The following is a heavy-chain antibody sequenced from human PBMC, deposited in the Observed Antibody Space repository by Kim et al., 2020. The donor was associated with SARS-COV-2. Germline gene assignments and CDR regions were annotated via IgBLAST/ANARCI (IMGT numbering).Heavy chain of an antibody. D-gene: IGHD6-19*01. V-gene: IGHV4-39*01. Sequence: SETLSLTCTVSGGSISSSSYYWGWIRQPPGKGLEWIGSIYYSGSTYYNPSLKSRVTISVDTSKNQFSLKLSSVTAADTAVYYCARQQWLGELVSGSFDYWGQGTLVTVSS. CDR1: GGSISSSSYY. CDR3: ARQQWLGELVSGSFDY. CDR2: IYYSGST. J-gene: IGHJ4*02.